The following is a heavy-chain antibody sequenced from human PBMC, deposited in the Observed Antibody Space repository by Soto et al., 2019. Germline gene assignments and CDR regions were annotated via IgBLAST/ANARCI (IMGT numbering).Heavy chain of an antibody. CDR3: APPGIAAAGTFDY. D-gene: IGHD6-13*01. CDR2: ISSSGSTI. J-gene: IGHJ4*02. CDR1: GFTFSDYY. Sequence: GGSLRLSCAASGFTFSDYYKSWIRQAPGKGLEWVSYISSSGSTIYYADSVKGRFTISRDNAKNSLYLQMNSLRAEDTAVYYCAPPGIAAAGTFDYWGQGTLVTVSS. V-gene: IGHV3-11*01.